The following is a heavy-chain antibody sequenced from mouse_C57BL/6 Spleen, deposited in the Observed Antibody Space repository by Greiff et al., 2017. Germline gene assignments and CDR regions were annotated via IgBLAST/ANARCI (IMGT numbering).Heavy chain of an antibody. CDR1: GYTFTDYE. D-gene: IGHD2-14*01. V-gene: IGHV1-15*01. CDR3: TTKGRGDY. J-gene: IGHJ2*01. CDR2: IDPETGGT. Sequence: VQLVESGAELVRPGASVTLSCKASGYTFTDYEMHWVKQTPVHGLEWIGAIDPETGGTAYNQKFMGKAILTADKSSSTAYMELRSLTSEDSAVYYCTTKGRGDYWGQGTTLTVSS.